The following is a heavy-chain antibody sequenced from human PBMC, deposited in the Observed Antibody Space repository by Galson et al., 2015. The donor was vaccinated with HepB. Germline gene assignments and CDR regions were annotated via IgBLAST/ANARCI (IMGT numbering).Heavy chain of an antibody. J-gene: IGHJ4*02. CDR2: IYFSGST. CDR3: ARTSYCGTTSCYFSGTYNFDS. V-gene: IGHV4-39*01. CDR1: GGSISSNSYY. D-gene: IGHD2-2*01. Sequence: ETLSLTCTVSGGSISSNSYYWGWIRQPPGKGLEWSGSIYFSGSTYYNPSLRSRVTISVDTSKNQFSPKLSSVTAAETAMYYCARTSYCGTTSCYFSGTYNFDSWGQGTLVTVSS.